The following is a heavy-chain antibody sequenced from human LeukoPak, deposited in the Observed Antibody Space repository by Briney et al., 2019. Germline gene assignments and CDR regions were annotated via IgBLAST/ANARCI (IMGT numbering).Heavy chain of an antibody. V-gene: IGHV3-7*01. CDR2: IKQDGSEK. D-gene: IGHD3-9*01. CDR1: GFTFSSYW. CDR3: AREGSGYDILTGYYCDY. J-gene: IGHJ4*02. Sequence: PGGSLRLSCAASGFTFSSYWMSWVRQAPGKGLEWVANIKQDGSEKYYVDSVKGRFTISRDNAKNSLYLQMSSLRAEDTAVYYCAREGSGYDILTGYYCDYWGQGTLVTVSS.